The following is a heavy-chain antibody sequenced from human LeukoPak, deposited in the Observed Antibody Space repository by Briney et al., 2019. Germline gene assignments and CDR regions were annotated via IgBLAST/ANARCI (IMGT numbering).Heavy chain of an antibody. J-gene: IGHJ4*02. V-gene: IGHV3-30*18. D-gene: IGHD3-22*01. CDR1: GFTFSSYG. CDR2: ISYDGSNK. CDR3: AKLYDSGSRNDY. Sequence: RGSLRLSCAASGFTFSSYGMHWVRQAPGKGLEWVAVISYDGSNKYYADSVKGRFTISRDNSKNTLYLQMNSLRAEDTAVYYCAKLYDSGSRNDYWGQGTLVTVSS.